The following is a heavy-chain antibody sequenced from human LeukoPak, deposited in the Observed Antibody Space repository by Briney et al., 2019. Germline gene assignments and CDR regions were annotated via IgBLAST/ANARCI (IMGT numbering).Heavy chain of an antibody. Sequence: GRSLRLSCAASGFTFSSYAMHWVRQAPGKGLEWVAVISYDGSNKYYADSVKGRFTISRDNSKNTLYLQMNSLRAEDTAVYYCARDPSYYYDSSGYALGDAFDIWGQGTTVTVSS. CDR2: ISYDGSNK. CDR1: GFTFSSYA. D-gene: IGHD3-22*01. CDR3: ARDPSYYYDSSGYALGDAFDI. V-gene: IGHV3-30-3*01. J-gene: IGHJ3*02.